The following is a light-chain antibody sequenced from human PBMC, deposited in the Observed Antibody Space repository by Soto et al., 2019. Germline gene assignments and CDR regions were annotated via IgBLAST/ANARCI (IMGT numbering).Light chain of an antibody. CDR2: DAS. CDR3: QHTLKWPPT. Sequence: DLQMTQSPSTLSASVGDRVTITCRASQSISSWLAWYQQKPGKAPKLLIFDASTMESGVPSRFSGSGSGTDFTLTISSLQPDDFALYYCQHTLKWPPTFGQGTKVDIK. CDR1: QSISSW. V-gene: IGKV1-5*01. J-gene: IGKJ1*01.